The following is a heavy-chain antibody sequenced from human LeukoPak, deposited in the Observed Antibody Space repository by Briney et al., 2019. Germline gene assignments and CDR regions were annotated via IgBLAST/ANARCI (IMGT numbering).Heavy chain of an antibody. D-gene: IGHD3-16*01. CDR2: INEDATTI. CDR3: VRDLVFVWTPGDDFDF. J-gene: IGHJ4*02. V-gene: IGHV3-74*01. CDR1: GFAFSAYW. Sequence: GGSLRLSCAASGFAFSAYWMHWVRQAPGKGLQWVARINEDATTISYADSVKGRFIISRDNTKKSLYLQMNNLSAEDTAVYYCVRDLVFVWTPGDDFDFWGQGTLVIVSS.